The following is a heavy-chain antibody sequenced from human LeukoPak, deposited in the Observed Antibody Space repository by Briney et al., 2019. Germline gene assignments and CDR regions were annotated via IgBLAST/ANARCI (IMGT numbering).Heavy chain of an antibody. D-gene: IGHD3-9*01. Sequence: PSETLSLTCAVSGGSISSSNWWSWVRQPPGKGLEWIGEIYHSGSTNYNPSLKSRVTISVDRSKNQFSLKLSSVTAADTAVYYCARVAYDILTGYYNPYFDYWGQGTLVTVSS. J-gene: IGHJ4*02. V-gene: IGHV4-4*02. CDR1: GGSISSSNW. CDR2: IYHSGST. CDR3: ARVAYDILTGYYNPYFDY.